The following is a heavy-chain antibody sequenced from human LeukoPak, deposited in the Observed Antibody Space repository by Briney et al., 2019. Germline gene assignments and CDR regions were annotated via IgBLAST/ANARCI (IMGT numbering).Heavy chain of an antibody. CDR3: ARAALGATHSDY. J-gene: IGHJ4*02. CDR2: ISTIGIT. D-gene: IGHD1-26*01. V-gene: IGHV4-4*07. CDR1: GGSITSYF. Sequence: SETLSLTCTVSGGSITSYFWSWIRQPAGKGLEWIGRISTIGITNYNPSLKSRVTMSIDTSKKQFSLKLSSLTAADTAVYFCARAALGATHSDYWGQGTLVTVSS.